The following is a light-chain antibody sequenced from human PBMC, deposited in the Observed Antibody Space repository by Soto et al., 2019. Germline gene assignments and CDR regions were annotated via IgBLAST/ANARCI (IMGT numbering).Light chain of an antibody. CDR2: EVS. CDR1: SSDIGGYKD. V-gene: IGLV2-14*03. CDR3: CSYRSGTSPYYV. Sequence: QSALTQPASVSGSPGQSITISCTGTSSDIGGYKDVSWYQQHPGKAPQVLIFEVSYRPYGISNRFSGSKSGNVASLTISGLQAEDEADYYCCSYRSGTSPYYVFGTATKVTVL. J-gene: IGLJ1*01.